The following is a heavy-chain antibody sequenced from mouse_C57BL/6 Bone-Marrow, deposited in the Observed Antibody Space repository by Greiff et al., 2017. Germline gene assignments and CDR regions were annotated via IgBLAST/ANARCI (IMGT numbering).Heavy chain of an antibody. J-gene: IGHJ3*01. CDR1: GYTFTSYG. D-gene: IGHD1-1*01. V-gene: IGHV1-81*01. Sequence: QVQLQQSGAELARPGASVKLSCKASGYTFTSYGISWVKQRTGQGLEWIGEIYPRSGNTYYNEKFKGKATLTADKSSSTAYMELRSLTSEDSAVYFCARGRLNCYGSTWFAYWGQWTLVTVSA. CDR2: IYPRSGNT. CDR3: ARGRLNCYGSTWFAY.